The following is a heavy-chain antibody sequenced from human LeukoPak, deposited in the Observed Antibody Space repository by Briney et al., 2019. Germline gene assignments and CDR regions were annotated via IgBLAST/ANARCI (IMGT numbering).Heavy chain of an antibody. CDR1: GFTFVDYA. CDR3: AKDISRSSVVVPAADY. CDR2: INGDGGST. D-gene: IGHD2-2*01. V-gene: IGHV3-43*02. J-gene: IGHJ4*02. Sequence: GGALRLSCAASGFTFVDYARHGVRQPPGKSLEWVSLINGDGGSTYYADTVRGGSTVSRDNSKNSLYLQMNSIRTEDTALYYCAKDISRSSVVVPAADYWGQGTLVTVSS.